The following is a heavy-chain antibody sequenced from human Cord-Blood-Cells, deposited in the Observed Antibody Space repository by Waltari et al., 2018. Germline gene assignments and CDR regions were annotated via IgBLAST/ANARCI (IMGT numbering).Heavy chain of an antibody. CDR1: GGTFSSYA. Sequence: QVQLVQSGAEVKKPGSSVKVSCKASGGTFSSYAISWVRQAPGQGLEWMGGVLPIFGTANYAQKFQGRVTSTADESTSTAYMELSSLRSEDTAVYYCARGVEQQLFNWFDPWGQGTLVTVSS. D-gene: IGHD6-13*01. V-gene: IGHV1-69*12. CDR2: VLPIFGTA. CDR3: ARGVEQQLFNWFDP. J-gene: IGHJ5*02.